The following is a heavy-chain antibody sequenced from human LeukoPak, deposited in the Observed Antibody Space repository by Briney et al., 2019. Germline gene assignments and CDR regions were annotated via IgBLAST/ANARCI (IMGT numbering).Heavy chain of an antibody. D-gene: IGHD6-19*01. J-gene: IGHJ4*02. Sequence: GGSLRLSCVAFGFTLKNAWMSWVRQAPGKGLGWVGRIRSKTDGGTTDYAAPVKGRFTISRDDSKNTLYLQMNSLKTEDTAVYYCTTGTEQQWLSLDYWGQGTLVTVSS. CDR3: TTGTEQQWLSLDY. V-gene: IGHV3-15*01. CDR1: GFTLKNAW. CDR2: IRSKTDGGTT.